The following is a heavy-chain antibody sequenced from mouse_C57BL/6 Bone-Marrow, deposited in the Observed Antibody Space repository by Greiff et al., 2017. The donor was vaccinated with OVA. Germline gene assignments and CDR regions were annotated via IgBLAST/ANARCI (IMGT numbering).Heavy chain of an antibody. CDR2: INPSSGYT. CDR1: GYTFTSYT. Sequence: QVQLQQSGAELVRPGASVKMSCKASGYTFTSYTMHWVKQRPGQGLEWIGYINPSSGYTKYNQKFKDKATLTADKSSSTAYMQLSSLTSEDSAVYYCARKFPFYYAMDYWGQGTSVTVSS. V-gene: IGHV1-4*01. CDR3: ARKFPFYYAMDY. J-gene: IGHJ4*01.